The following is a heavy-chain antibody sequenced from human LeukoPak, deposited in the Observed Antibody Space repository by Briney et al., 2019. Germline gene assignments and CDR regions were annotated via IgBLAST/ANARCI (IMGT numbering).Heavy chain of an antibody. J-gene: IGHJ4*02. D-gene: IGHD4-17*01. V-gene: IGHV1-18*01. Sequence: GASVKVSCKASGGTFSSYAISWVRQAPGQGLEWMGWISAYNGNTNYAQKLQGRVTMTTDTSTSTAYMELRSLRSDDTAVYYCASDYGDYYMSLDYWGQGTLVTVSS. CDR3: ASDYGDYYMSLDY. CDR1: GGTFSSYA. CDR2: ISAYNGNT.